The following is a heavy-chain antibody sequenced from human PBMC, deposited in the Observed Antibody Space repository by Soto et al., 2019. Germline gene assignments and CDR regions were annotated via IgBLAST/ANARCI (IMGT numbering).Heavy chain of an antibody. V-gene: IGHV3-30*18. CDR2: MSYDGSNK. CDR3: AKDRRTVTTLGYYYGMDV. CDR1: GFTFSSYG. J-gene: IGHJ6*02. D-gene: IGHD4-4*01. Sequence: AGGSLRLSCAASGFTFSSYGMHWVRQAPGKGLEWVAVMSYDGSNKYYADSVKGRFTISRDNSKNTLYLQMNSLRAEDTAVYYCAKDRRTVTTLGYYYGMDVWGQGTTVTVSS.